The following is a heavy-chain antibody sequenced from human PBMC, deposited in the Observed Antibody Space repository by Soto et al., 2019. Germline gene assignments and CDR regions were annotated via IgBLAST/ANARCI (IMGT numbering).Heavy chain of an antibody. J-gene: IGHJ5*02. CDR3: ARLGAYYQSLDP. CDR1: GGSISSSSYY. CDR2: IYYSGKT. V-gene: IGHV4-39*01. D-gene: IGHD2-21*01. Sequence: PSETLSLTCPVSGGSISSSSYYWGWIRQPPGKGLEWIGSIYYSGKTYYKPSLKSRVTISVDTSKNQFSLKLSSVTAADTSVYYCARLGAYYQSLDPWGPGTLVTVSS.